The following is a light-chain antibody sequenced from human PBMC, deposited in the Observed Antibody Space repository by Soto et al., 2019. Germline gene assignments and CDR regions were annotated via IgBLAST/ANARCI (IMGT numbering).Light chain of an antibody. CDR3: SSYAGSNNLGV. Sequence: QSALTQPPSASGSPGQSVTISCTGTSSDVGGYNYVSWYQQHPGKAPKLMIYDVSKRPSGVPDRFSGSESGNTASLTVSGLQAEDEADYYCSSYAGSNNLGVFGGGTKLTVL. V-gene: IGLV2-8*01. CDR1: SSDVGGYNY. CDR2: DVS. J-gene: IGLJ3*02.